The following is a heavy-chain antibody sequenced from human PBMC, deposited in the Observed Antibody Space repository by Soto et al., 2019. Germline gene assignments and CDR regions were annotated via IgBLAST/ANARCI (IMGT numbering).Heavy chain of an antibody. CDR3: AKDRTSGGGIVDY. D-gene: IGHD3-16*02. Sequence: GGSLNLSCAASGFTFSTYAIRWFRQAPGKGLEWVSTISGSGGNTYYADSVKGRFTISRDNSKNTLYLEMNSLRAEDAAVYYCAKDRTSGGGIVDYWGQGTLVTVSS. CDR2: ISGSGGNT. CDR1: GFTFSTYA. J-gene: IGHJ4*02. V-gene: IGHV3-23*01.